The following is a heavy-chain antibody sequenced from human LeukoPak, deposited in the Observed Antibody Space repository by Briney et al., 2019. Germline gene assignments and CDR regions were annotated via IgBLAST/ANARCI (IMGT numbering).Heavy chain of an antibody. CDR3: AKDRRYSSSWYVGY. D-gene: IGHD6-13*01. Sequence: PGRSLRLSCAASGFTFSSYGMHWVRQAPGKGLEWVAVISYDGSNKYYADSVKGRFTISRDNSKNTLYLQMNSLRAEDTAVYYCAKDRRYSSSWYVGYWGQGTLVTVSS. CDR2: ISYDGSNK. V-gene: IGHV3-30*18. J-gene: IGHJ4*02. CDR1: GFTFSSYG.